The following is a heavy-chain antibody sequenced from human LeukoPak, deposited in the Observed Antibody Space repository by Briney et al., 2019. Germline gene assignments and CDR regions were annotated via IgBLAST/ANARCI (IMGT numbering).Heavy chain of an antibody. Sequence: PSETLSLTCTVSGGSISSSSYYWGWIRQPPGKGLEWIGSIYYSGSTYYNPSLKSRVTISVDTSKNQFSLRLSSVTAADTAVYYCARRKAGYSSGWWGYWGQGTLVTVSS. CDR1: GGSISSSSYY. V-gene: IGHV4-39*01. CDR3: ARRKAGYSSGWWGY. CDR2: IYYSGST. D-gene: IGHD6-19*01. J-gene: IGHJ4*02.